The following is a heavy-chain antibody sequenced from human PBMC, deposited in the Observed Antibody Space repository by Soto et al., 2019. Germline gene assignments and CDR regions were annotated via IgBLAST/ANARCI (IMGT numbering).Heavy chain of an antibody. CDR2: IRSDGTAT. CDR3: AKDLAWGQCDY. V-gene: IGHV3-74*01. J-gene: IGHJ4*02. Sequence: EMQLVESGGGLVQPGGSLRLSCVASGFTFSNYWMHWVRQDPGMGLVWVSSIRSDGTATQYADSVNGRFTVSRDNTKNTLYLQMTSLRADDTAVYYCAKDLAWGQCDYWGQGTLVTVDS. CDR1: GFTFSNYW. D-gene: IGHD3-16*01.